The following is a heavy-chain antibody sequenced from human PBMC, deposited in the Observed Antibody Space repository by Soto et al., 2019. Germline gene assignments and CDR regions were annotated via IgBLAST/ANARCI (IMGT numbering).Heavy chain of an antibody. D-gene: IGHD5-12*01. CDR2: ISGSGGST. Sequence: GGSLRLSCAASGFTFSSYAMSWVRQAPGKGLEWVSAISGSGGSTYYADSVKGRFTISRDNSKNTLYLQMNSLRAEDTAVYYCAKDTLPVDSGYEYYFDYWGQGTLVTVSS. CDR1: GFTFSSYA. J-gene: IGHJ4*02. V-gene: IGHV3-23*01. CDR3: AKDTLPVDSGYEYYFDY.